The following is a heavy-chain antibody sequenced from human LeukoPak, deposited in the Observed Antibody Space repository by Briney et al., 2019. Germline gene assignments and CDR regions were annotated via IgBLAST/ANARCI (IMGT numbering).Heavy chain of an antibody. CDR2: IYYSGST. D-gene: IGHD3-16*01. Sequence: SETLSLTCTVSGGSISSYYWSWIRQPPGKGLEWIGYIYYSGSTNYNPSLKSRVTISVDTSKNQISLKLSSVTAADTAVYYCARVPSGSMITFGDGSEVWGQGTLVTVSS. J-gene: IGHJ4*02. CDR3: ARVPSGSMITFGDGSEV. V-gene: IGHV4-59*01. CDR1: GGSISSYY.